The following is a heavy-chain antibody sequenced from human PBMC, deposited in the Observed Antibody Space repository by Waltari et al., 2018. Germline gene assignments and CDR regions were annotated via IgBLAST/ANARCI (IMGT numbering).Heavy chain of an antibody. CDR3: AREEIGYCSGGSCSRGY. CDR1: GGSISSSSYY. Sequence: QLQLQESGTGLVTPSETLSLTCTVSGGSISSSSYYWGWIRQPPGKGLEWIGSIYYSGSTYYNPSLKSRVTISVDTSKNQFSLKLSSVTAADTAVYYCAREEIGYCSGGSCSRGYWGQGTLVTVSS. V-gene: IGHV4-39*07. CDR2: IYYSGST. D-gene: IGHD2-15*01. J-gene: IGHJ4*02.